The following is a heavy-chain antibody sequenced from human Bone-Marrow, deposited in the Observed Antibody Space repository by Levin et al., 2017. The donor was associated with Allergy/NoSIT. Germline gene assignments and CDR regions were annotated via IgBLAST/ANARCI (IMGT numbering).Heavy chain of an antibody. D-gene: IGHD5-24*01. CDR2: ISGSGANT. CDR1: GISFSAYA. CDR3: AKDRQWLRNNWFDP. Sequence: PGGSLRLSCTASGISFSAYAMSWVRQAPGKGLECVSSISGSGANTYYTDSVTGRFIISRDNSKNTLYLQMDSLRAEDTAVYYCAKDRQWLRNNWFDPWGQGTLVTVSS. J-gene: IGHJ5*02. V-gene: IGHV3-23*01.